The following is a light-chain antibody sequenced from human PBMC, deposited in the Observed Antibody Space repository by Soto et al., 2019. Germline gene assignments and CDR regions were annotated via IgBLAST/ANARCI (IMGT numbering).Light chain of an antibody. CDR1: SSDVGGYNY. V-gene: IGLV2-14*03. J-gene: IGLJ1*01. CDR2: DVS. CDR3: SSYTTSNTRQIV. Sequence: QSVLTQAASLSGSPGQSITISCTGTSSDVGGYNYVSWYQHHPGKAPKLIIYDVSNRPSGVSIRFSGSKSDNTASLTISGLQPEDEADYHCSSYTTSNTRQIVFGTGTKVTVL.